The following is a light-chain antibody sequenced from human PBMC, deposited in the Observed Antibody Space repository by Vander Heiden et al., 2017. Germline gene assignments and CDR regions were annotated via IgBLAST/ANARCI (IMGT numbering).Light chain of an antibody. CDR1: QSVSNS. V-gene: IGKV3-11*01. J-gene: IGKJ4*01. Sequence: EIVLTQSPATLSLSPGERGTLSCRASQSVSNSLAWYQQKPGQAPRLLIYEASKRAIGIPARFSGSGSGTDFTLTIIGLEPEDFAIYYCQQRGSWPPTFGGGTKVEIK. CDR2: EAS. CDR3: QQRGSWPPT.